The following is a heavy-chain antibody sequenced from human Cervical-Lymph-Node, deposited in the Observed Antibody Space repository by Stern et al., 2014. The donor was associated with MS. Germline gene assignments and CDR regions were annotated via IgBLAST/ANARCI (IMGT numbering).Heavy chain of an antibody. CDR3: AHSSTDSITIFGVYNWFDP. J-gene: IGHJ5*02. D-gene: IGHD3-3*01. CDR2: IYWVDDK. Sequence: QITLKESGPTLVKPTQTLTLTCTFSGFSLSTSGVGVGWIRQTPGKALEWLALIYWVDDKRYSPSLKSRLTITKDTSKNQVVLTMTNMDPVDTATYYCAHSSTDSITIFGVYNWFDPWGQGTLVTVSS. CDR1: GFSLSTSGVG. V-gene: IGHV2-5*02.